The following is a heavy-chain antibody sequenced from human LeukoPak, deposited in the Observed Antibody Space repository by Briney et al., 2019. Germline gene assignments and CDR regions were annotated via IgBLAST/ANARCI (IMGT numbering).Heavy chain of an antibody. D-gene: IGHD6-13*01. CDR3: AQILISWYLGFDY. CDR1: GFTFSSYA. Sequence: PGGSLRLSCAASGFTFSSYAMSWVRQAPGKGLEWVSAISGSGGSTYYADSVKGRFTISRDNSKNTLYLQMNSLRAEDTAVYYCAQILISWYLGFDYWGQGTLVTVSS. CDR2: ISGSGGST. V-gene: IGHV3-23*01. J-gene: IGHJ4*02.